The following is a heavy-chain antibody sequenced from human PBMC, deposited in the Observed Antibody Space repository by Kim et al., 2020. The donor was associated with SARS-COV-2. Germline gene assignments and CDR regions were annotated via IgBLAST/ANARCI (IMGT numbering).Heavy chain of an antibody. CDR3: ARLGYGDYRDY. D-gene: IGHD4-17*01. V-gene: IGHV4-34*01. CDR2: T. J-gene: IGHJ4*02. Sequence: TNYTPSLKRRVNISVDTAKNQFSRKLSSVTAADTAVYYCARLGYGDYRDYWGQGTLVTVSS.